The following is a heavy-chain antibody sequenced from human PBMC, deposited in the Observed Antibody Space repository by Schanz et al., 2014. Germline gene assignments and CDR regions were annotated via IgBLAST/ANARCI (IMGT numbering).Heavy chain of an antibody. D-gene: IGHD2-2*01. CDR3: ARDGNQPLDA. J-gene: IGHJ5*02. CDR2: ISGYNGKT. Sequence: QVQLVQSGPEVKKPGASVRLSCKASGYNFNRHDISWVRQAPGQGLEWMGWISGYNGKTIYLDNREDKITRPTDTATSTAYMELRNLRSADTAVYYCARDGNQPLDAWGQGTLVTVSS. V-gene: IGHV1-18*04. CDR1: GYNFNRHD.